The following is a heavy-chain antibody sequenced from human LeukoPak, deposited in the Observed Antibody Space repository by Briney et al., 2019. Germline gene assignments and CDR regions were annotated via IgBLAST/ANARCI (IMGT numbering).Heavy chain of an antibody. J-gene: IGHJ4*02. CDR3: ARDVTAAFDY. CDR1: GGSISSYY. CDR2: IYYSGST. V-gene: IGHV4-59*12. Sequence: SETLSLTCTVSGGSISSYYWSWIRQPPGKGLEWIGYIYYSGSTNYNPSLKSRITISVDTSKNQFSLKLSSVTAADTAVYYCARDVTAAFDYWGQGTLVTVSS. D-gene: IGHD6-13*01.